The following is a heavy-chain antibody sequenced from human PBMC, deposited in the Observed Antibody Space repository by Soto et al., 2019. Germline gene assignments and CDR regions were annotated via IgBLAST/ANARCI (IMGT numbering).Heavy chain of an antibody. V-gene: IGHV1-18*01. J-gene: IGHJ6*02. CDR2: ISAYNGNT. CDR3: ARWNNRRLWSGYPSGGMDV. CDR1: GYTFTSYG. Sequence: GASVKVSCKASGYTFTSYGISWVRQAPGQGLEWMGWISAYNGNTNYAQKLQGRVTMTTDTSTSTAYMELRSLRSDDTAVYYCARWNNRRLWSGYPSGGMDVWGQGTTVTVSS. D-gene: IGHD3-3*01.